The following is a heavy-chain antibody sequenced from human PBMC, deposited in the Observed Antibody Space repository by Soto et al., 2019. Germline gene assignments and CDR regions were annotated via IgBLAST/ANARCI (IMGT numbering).Heavy chain of an antibody. V-gene: IGHV3-66*01. CDR1: GFTVSSNY. CDR2: IYSGGST. J-gene: IGHJ4*02. Sequence: EVQLVESGGGLVQPGGSLRLSCAASGFTVSSNYMSWVRQAPGKGLEWVSVIYSGGSTYYADSVKGRFTISRDNSKRTLYRQMTSLRAEDTAVYYCARASRVLVPAAIPTLDYWGQGTLVTVSS. D-gene: IGHD2-2*01. CDR3: ARASRVLVPAAIPTLDY.